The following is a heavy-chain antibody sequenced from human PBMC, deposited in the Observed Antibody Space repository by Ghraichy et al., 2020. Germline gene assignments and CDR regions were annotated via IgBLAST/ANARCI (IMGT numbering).Heavy chain of an antibody. CDR2: ISSSSSYI. V-gene: IGHV3-21*01. CDR3: AIRDCSSTSCPHGDAFDI. D-gene: IGHD2-2*01. Sequence: GGSLRLSCAASGFTFSSYSMNWVRQAPGKGLEWVSSISSSSSYIYYADSVKGRFTISRDNAKNSLYLQMNSLRAEDTAVYYCAIRDCSSTSCPHGDAFDIWGQGTMVNVSS. J-gene: IGHJ3*02. CDR1: GFTFSSYS.